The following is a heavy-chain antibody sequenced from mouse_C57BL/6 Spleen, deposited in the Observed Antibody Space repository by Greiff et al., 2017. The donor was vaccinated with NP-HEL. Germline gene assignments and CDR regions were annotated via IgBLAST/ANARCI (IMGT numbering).Heavy chain of an antibody. Sequence: VQLQQSGTELVKPGASVKLSRKASGYTFTSYWMHWVKQRPGQGLEWIGNINPSNGGTNYNEKFKSKATLTVDKSSSTAYMQLSSLTSEDSAVYYCARSGGSSYEWYFDVWGTGTTVTVSS. CDR2: INPSNGGT. D-gene: IGHD1-1*01. CDR1: GYTFTSYW. CDR3: ARSGGSSYEWYFDV. J-gene: IGHJ1*03. V-gene: IGHV1-53*01.